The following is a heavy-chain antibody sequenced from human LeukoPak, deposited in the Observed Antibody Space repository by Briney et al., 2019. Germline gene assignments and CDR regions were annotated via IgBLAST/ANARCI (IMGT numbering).Heavy chain of an antibody. CDR3: ARDGQQWLFDY. CDR2: INSDGSST. J-gene: IGHJ4*02. V-gene: IGHV3-74*01. Sequence: GGSLRLSCAASGFTFSSYWMHWVRQAPGKGLVWVSRINSDGSSTSYADSVKGRFTISRDNSKNTLYLQMNSLRAEDTAVYYCARDGQQWLFDYWGQGTLVTVSS. D-gene: IGHD6-19*01. CDR1: GFTFSSYW.